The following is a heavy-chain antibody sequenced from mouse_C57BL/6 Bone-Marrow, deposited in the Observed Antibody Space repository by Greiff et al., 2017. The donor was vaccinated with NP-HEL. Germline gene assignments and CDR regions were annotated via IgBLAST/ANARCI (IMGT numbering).Heavy chain of an antibody. D-gene: IGHD1-1*01. CDR3: ARHGDYYGSSWYYFDY. Sequence: EVQVVESGGGLVQPGGSLKLSCAASGFTFSDYYMYWVRQTPEKRLEWVAYISNGGGSTYYPAPVKGRFTISSDNAKNTLYLQMSRLKSEDTAMYYCARHGDYYGSSWYYFDYWGQGTTLTVSS. J-gene: IGHJ2*01. V-gene: IGHV5-12*01. CDR1: GFTFSDYY. CDR2: ISNGGGST.